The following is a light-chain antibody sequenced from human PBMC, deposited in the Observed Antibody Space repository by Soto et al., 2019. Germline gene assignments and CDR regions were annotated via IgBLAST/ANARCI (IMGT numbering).Light chain of an antibody. Sequence: VLSQSPGTVSWSPWKRATLSCTASQSVCGNSLAWYQQNPGQAPRFLICGASSGATGIPDRFSGSGSGADFTLTISRLEPEDCTGYCCPDYGCPPITSCGRTKVDI. CDR1: QSVCGNS. CDR2: GAS. J-gene: IGKJ4*01. V-gene: IGKV3-20*01. CDR3: PDYGCPPIT.